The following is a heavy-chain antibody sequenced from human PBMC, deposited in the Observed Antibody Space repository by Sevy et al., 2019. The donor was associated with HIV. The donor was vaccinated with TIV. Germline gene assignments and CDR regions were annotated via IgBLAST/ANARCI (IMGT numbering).Heavy chain of an antibody. J-gene: IGHJ5*02. Sequence: GGSLRLSCAASGFTFNFHGMHWVRQAPGKGLEWVAFIWHDGSNKYMVDSVKGRFTISRDNSKNTLFLQMNSLTVEDTAAYYCARETDNSARWLDPWGQGTLVTVSS. CDR2: IWHDGSNK. D-gene: IGHD4-4*01. V-gene: IGHV3-30*02. CDR3: ARETDNSARWLDP. CDR1: GFTFNFHG.